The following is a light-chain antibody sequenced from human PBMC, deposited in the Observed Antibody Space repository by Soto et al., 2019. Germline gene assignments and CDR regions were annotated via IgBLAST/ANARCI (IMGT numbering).Light chain of an antibody. J-gene: IGKJ1*01. V-gene: IGKV3-15*01. CDR3: QQYRNWPRT. CDR1: QSVSNN. Sequence: EVAMTQSPATLSVSPGERATLSCRASQSVSNNLAWYQQKPGQAPRLLIYGASTRATVIPARFSGSGSGTEFTLTINNLQSEDFAVYYCQQYRNWPRTFGQGTKVDI. CDR2: GAS.